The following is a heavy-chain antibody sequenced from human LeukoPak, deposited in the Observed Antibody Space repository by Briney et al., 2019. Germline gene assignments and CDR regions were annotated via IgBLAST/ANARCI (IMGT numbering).Heavy chain of an antibody. CDR1: GFTFSDYN. CDR3: ARENVGAPDY. J-gene: IGHJ4*02. D-gene: IGHD1-26*01. V-gene: IGHV3-48*01. Sequence: GGSLRLSCATSGFTFSDYNMNWVRQAPGKGLEWVSYITNSGSTIHYADSVKGRFTISRDNSKNTLYLQMNSLRAEDTAVYYCARENVGAPDYWGQGTLVTVSS. CDR2: ITNSGSTI.